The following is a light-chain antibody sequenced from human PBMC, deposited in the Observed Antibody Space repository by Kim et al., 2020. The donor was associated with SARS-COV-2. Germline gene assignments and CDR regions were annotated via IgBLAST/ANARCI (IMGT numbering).Light chain of an antibody. Sequence: VVLGKAVRIPGQGDSLRSYYATGYKKKPGQAPIRVIDGKNNRPSGIPERFSGSSSGNTAFLTIAGSQAGDEADYYCSSRDSNDNVVFGGGTQLTVL. CDR1: SLRSYY. CDR3: SSRDSNDNVV. CDR2: GKN. V-gene: IGLV3-19*01. J-gene: IGLJ2*01.